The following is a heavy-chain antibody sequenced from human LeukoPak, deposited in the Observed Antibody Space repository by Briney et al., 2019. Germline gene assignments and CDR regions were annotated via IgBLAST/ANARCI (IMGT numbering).Heavy chain of an antibody. V-gene: IGHV1-2*02. D-gene: IGHD2-2*01. CDR1: GYTFTAYY. CDR3: AKARGLYCSSTSCYECDV. Sequence: ASVKVSCKASGYTFTAYYIHWVRQAPGQGLEWMGWINPSSGGTNYAQKFQGRVTLTRDTSITTAYMEVSRLRSDDTAVYYCAKARGLYCSSTSCYECDVWGKGTTVTVSS. J-gene: IGHJ6*04. CDR2: INPSSGGT.